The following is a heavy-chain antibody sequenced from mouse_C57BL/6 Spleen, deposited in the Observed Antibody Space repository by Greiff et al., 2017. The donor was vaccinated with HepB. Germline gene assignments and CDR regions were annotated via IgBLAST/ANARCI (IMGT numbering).Heavy chain of an antibody. CDR3: ARGIGTGTYAMDY. J-gene: IGHJ4*01. D-gene: IGHD4-1*01. Sequence: VKLQESGAELARPGASVKLSCKASGYTFTSYGISWVKQRTGQGLEWIGEIYPRSGNTYYNEKFKGKATLTADKSSSTAYMELRSLTSEDSAVYFCARGIGTGTYAMDYWGQGTSVTVSS. V-gene: IGHV1-81*01. CDR1: GYTFTSYG. CDR2: IYPRSGNT.